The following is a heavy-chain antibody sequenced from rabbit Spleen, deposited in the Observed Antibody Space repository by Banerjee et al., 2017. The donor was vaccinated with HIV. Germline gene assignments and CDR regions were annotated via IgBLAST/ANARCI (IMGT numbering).Heavy chain of an antibody. CDR1: GIDFSRGYD. D-gene: IGHD1-1*01. CDR3: ARDNGSGDYIDVYFDL. CDR2: IYTGNGKT. V-gene: IGHV1S45*01. J-gene: IGHJ4*01. Sequence: QQQLEESGGGLVKPGGTLTLTCKASGIDFSRGYDMCWVRQAPGKGLEWIGCIYTGNGKTYYASWAKGRFTISKSSSTTVTLQMTGLTAADTATYFCARDNGSGDYIDVYFDLWGPGTLVTVS.